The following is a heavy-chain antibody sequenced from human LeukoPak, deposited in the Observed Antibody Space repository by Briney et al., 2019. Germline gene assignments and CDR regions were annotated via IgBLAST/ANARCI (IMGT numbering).Heavy chain of an antibody. D-gene: IGHD5-12*01. CDR3: ANSGDIVATTYYFDY. CDR2: IRYDGSNK. V-gene: IGHV3-30*02. Sequence: GGSLRLSCAASGFTFSSYGMHWVRQAPGKGLEWVAFIRYDGSNKYYADSVKGRFTISRDNSKNTLYLQMSSLRAEDTAVYYCANSGDIVATTYYFDYWGQGALVTVSS. J-gene: IGHJ4*02. CDR1: GFTFSSYG.